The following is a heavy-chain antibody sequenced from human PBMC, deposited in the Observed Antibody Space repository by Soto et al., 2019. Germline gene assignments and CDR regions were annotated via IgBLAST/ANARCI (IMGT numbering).Heavy chain of an antibody. CDR1: GFTFSSYG. V-gene: IGHV3-33*01. J-gene: IGHJ6*02. D-gene: IGHD1-7*01. CDR3: ARAQNYAVYYGMDV. Sequence: PGGSLSLSCAASGFTFSSYGMHWFRQAPGKGLEWVAVIWYDGSNKYYADSVKDRFTISRDNSKNTLYLQMTSLRAEDKAVYYCARAQNYAVYYGMDVWGQGTTVTVSS. CDR2: IWYDGSNK.